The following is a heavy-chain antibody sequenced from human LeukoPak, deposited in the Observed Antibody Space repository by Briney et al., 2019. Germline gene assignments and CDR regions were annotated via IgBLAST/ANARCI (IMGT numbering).Heavy chain of an antibody. CDR2: ISSSSSTI. J-gene: IGHJ3*02. V-gene: IGHV3-48*04. CDR1: GFTFGSYS. CDR3: ARDYLGGNPDAFDI. Sequence: GGSLRLSCAAPGFTFGSYSMNWVRQAPGKGLEWVSYISSSSSTIYYADSVKGRFTISRDNAKNSLYLQMNSLRAEDTAVYYCARDYLGGNPDAFDIWGQGTMVTVSS. D-gene: IGHD4-23*01.